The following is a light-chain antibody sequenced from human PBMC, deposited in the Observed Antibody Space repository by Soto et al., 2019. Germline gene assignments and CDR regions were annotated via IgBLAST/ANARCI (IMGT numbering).Light chain of an antibody. CDR1: SSDVGSYNY. CDR2: GVN. V-gene: IGLV2-8*01. Sequence: QSALTQPPSASGSPGQSVTISCTGTSSDVGSYNYVSWYQQHPDKAPKLIIYGVNEWPSGVPDRFSGSKSGNTASLTVSGLQAEDEADYYCTSYAGSNNPVVFGGGTKLTVL. CDR3: TSYAGSNNPVV. J-gene: IGLJ3*02.